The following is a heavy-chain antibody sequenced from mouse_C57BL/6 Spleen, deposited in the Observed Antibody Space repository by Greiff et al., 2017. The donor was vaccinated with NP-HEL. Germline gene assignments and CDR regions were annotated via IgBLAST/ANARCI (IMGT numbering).Heavy chain of an antibody. CDR3: ARREITTVGGFAY. J-gene: IGHJ3*01. D-gene: IGHD1-1*01. CDR2: ISGGGGNT. Sequence: EVMLVESGGGLVKPGGSLKLSCAASGFTFSSYTMSWVRQTPEKRLEWVATISGGGGNTYYPDSVKGRFTISRDNAKNTLYLQMSSLRSEDTALYYCARREITTVGGFAYWGQGTLVTVSA. CDR1: GFTFSSYT. V-gene: IGHV5-9*01.